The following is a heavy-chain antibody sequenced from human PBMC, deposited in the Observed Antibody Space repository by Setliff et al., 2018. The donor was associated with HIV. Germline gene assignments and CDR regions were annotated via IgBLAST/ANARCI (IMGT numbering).Heavy chain of an antibody. CDR3: MELSRLRSDDTAVYYCVIDEGITLRILDQNGIDV. D-gene: IGHD3-3*01. CDR1: GGSFNGYY. CDR2: VNHRGTI. V-gene: IGHV4-34*01. J-gene: IGHJ6*02. Sequence: PSETLSLTCAVYGGSFNGYYWTWIRQSPGKGLEWIGEVNHRGTINYNQSLKNRVIISVDTAKNQFSLNMISMTRDTSISTAYMELSRLRSDDTAVYYCVIDEGITLRILDQNGIDVWGQGTTVTVSS.